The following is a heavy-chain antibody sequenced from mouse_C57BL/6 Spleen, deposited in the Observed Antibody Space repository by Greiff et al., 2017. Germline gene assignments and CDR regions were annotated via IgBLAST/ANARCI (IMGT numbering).Heavy chain of an antibody. Sequence: QVQLQQSGAELVKPGASVKLSCKASGYTFTEYTIHWVKQRSGQGLEWIGWVYPGSGSIKYNEKFKDKATLTADKSSSTVYMGLSRLTSEDSAVYFCARHEDGIYDGYLLYAMDYWGQGTSVTVSS. D-gene: IGHD2-3*01. CDR2: VYPGSGSI. J-gene: IGHJ4*01. CDR1: GYTFTEYT. CDR3: ARHEDGIYDGYLLYAMDY. V-gene: IGHV1-62-2*01.